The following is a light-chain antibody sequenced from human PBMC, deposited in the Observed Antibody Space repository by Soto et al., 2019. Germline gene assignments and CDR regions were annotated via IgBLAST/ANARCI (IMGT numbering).Light chain of an antibody. Sequence: EFVLTQSPGTLSLSPGERATLSCRASQSVRSTYLAWYQQKPGQSPRLLIYGASNRATGIPDRFSGSGSGTDFTLTISRLEPEDFAVFYCQQYGSSAYTFGQGTKLEIK. CDR2: GAS. CDR3: QQYGSSAYT. CDR1: QSVRSTY. J-gene: IGKJ2*01. V-gene: IGKV3-20*01.